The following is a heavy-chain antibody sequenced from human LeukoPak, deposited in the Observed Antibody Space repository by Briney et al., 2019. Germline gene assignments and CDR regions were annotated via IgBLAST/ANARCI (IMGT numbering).Heavy chain of an antibody. Sequence: GGSLRLSCAASGFTFSSYGMHWVRQAPGKGLEWVAVISYDGSNKYYADSVKGRFTISRDNSKNTLYLQMNSLRAEDTAVYYCARDLYCSGGSCYHAEYYYYYGMDVWGQGTTVTVSS. CDR1: GFTFSSYG. D-gene: IGHD2-15*01. CDR3: ARDLYCSGGSCYHAEYYYYYGMDV. J-gene: IGHJ6*02. V-gene: IGHV3-30*03. CDR2: ISYDGSNK.